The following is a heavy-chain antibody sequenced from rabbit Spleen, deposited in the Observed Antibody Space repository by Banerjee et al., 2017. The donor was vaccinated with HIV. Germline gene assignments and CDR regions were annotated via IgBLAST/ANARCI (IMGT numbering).Heavy chain of an antibody. Sequence: QEQLVESGGGLVQPEGSLTLTCKASGFSFSDRDVMCWVRQAPGKGLEWIACINAATAKPVYATWAKGRFTISRTSSTTVTLRMPSLTAADTATYFCARDLVGVIGWNFYLWGPGTLVTVS. CDR1: GFSFSDRDV. CDR3: ARDLVGVIGWNFYL. CDR2: INAATAKP. V-gene: IGHV1S45*01. J-gene: IGHJ4*01. D-gene: IGHD1-1*01.